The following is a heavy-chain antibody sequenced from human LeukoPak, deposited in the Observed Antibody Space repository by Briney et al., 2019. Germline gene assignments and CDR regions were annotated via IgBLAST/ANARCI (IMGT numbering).Heavy chain of an antibody. CDR1: GFTLSNYA. CDR2: IGSSGVNT. D-gene: IGHD5-24*01. Sequence: GGSLRLSCAASGFTLSNYAISWVRQAPGKGLEWVSAIGSSGVNTYYADSVKGRFTVSRDSSKNTLYLQMNSLRAEDTAVYFCTKRDGYNLRYFDSCGEGTLVTVSS. CDR3: TKRDGYNLRYFDS. J-gene: IGHJ4*02. V-gene: IGHV3-23*01.